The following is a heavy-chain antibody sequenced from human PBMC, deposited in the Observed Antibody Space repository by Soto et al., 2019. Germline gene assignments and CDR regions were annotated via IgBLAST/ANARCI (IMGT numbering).Heavy chain of an antibody. V-gene: IGHV3-30*18. CDR3: AKESNAFDI. Sequence: QVQLVESGGGVVQPGRSLRLSCAASGLTFSSYSMHWVRQAPGKGLEWVAVILYDGSKEYYADSVKGRFTISRDISTDTLYLQMNGLKPEDTAVYYCAKESNAFDIWGQGTMVTVSS. CDR2: ILYDGSKE. CDR1: GLTFSSYS. J-gene: IGHJ3*02.